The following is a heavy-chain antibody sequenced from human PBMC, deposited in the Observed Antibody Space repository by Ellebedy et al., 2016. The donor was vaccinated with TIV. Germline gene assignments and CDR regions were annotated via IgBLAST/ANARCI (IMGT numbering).Heavy chain of an antibody. CDR3: ARATPGTWSEYFQH. CDR2: IVPIFGTA. CDR1: GGTFNNYA. D-gene: IGHD6-13*01. J-gene: IGHJ1*01. Sequence: AASVKVSCKASGGTFNNYATTWTRQAPGQGLEWVGGIVPIFGTANYAKKFQGSVTITADKSTSTAYMELSSLRSEDTAVYYCARATPGTWSEYFQHWGQGTLVTVSS. V-gene: IGHV1-69*06.